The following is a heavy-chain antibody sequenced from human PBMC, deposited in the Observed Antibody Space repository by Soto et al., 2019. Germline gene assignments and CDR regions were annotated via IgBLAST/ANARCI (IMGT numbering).Heavy chain of an antibody. CDR3: ARGSGPMIEWH. D-gene: IGHD3-22*01. CDR2: INAGNGNT. Sequence: VSVKVSCKASGYTFTSYAMHWVRQAPGQRLEWMGWINAGNGNTKYSQKFQGRVTITRDTSASTAYMELSSLRSEDTAVYYCARGSGPMIEWHWGQGTLVTVSS. CDR1: GYTFTSYA. J-gene: IGHJ4*02. V-gene: IGHV1-3*01.